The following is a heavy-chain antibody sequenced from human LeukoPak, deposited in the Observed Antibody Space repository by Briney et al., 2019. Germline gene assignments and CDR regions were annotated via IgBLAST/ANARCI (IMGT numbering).Heavy chain of an antibody. V-gene: IGHV4-59*08. D-gene: IGHD6-19*01. CDR2: IYYSGST. CDR1: GGSISSDS. Sequence: SETLSLTFAVSGGSISSDSWGWIRQPPGKGLEWIGQIYYSGSTTYNPSLKSRVTISVDTSENQLSLKLSSVTAADTAVYYCARQKDSTGWTWYFDLWGRGTLVTVSS. CDR3: ARQKDSTGWTWYFDL. J-gene: IGHJ2*01.